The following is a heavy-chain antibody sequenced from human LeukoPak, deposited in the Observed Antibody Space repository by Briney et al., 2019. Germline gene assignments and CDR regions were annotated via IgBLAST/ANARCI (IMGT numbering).Heavy chain of an antibody. CDR2: IRYDGSNK. J-gene: IGHJ4*02. CDR3: AKDQGLIFAY. CDR1: GFTFGSYA. Sequence: PGGSLRLSCAASGFTFGSYAMHWVRQAPGRGREWVAFIRYDGSNKYYADSVKGRFTISRDNSKNTLYLQMNSLRAEDTAVYYCAKDQGLIFAYWGQGTLVTVSS. V-gene: IGHV3-30*02.